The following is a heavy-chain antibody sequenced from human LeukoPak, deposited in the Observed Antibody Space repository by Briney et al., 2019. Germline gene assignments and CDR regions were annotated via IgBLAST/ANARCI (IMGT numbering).Heavy chain of an antibody. D-gene: IGHD6-13*01. V-gene: IGHV3-7*02. J-gene: IGHJ4*02. CDR1: GFTFSSYG. Sequence: GGSLRLSCAASGFTFSSYGMHWVRQAPGKGLEWVANIKQDGSEKYYVGSVKGRFTISRDNAKNSLYLQMNSLRAEDTAVYYCANIAAAGRGIDCWGQGTLVTVSS. CDR2: IKQDGSEK. CDR3: ANIAAAGRGIDC.